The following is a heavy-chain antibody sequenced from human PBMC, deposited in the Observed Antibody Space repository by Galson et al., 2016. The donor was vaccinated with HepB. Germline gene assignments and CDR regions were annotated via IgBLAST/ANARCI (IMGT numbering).Heavy chain of an antibody. J-gene: IGHJ6*02. D-gene: IGHD2-2*01. CDR1: GFTVSSNY. Sequence: LRLSCAASGFTVSSNYANWVRQAPGKGLEWVSVIYNGDNTYYADSVKGRFTISRDSSTLYLQMNSLRAEDTAVYYCARDPQYQLTNYYYYGMDVWGQGTTVTV. CDR3: ARDPQYQLTNYYYYGMDV. CDR2: IYNGDNT. V-gene: IGHV3-53*01.